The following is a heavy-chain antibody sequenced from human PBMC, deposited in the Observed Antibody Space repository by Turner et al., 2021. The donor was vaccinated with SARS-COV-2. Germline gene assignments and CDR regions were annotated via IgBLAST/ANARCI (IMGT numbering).Heavy chain of an antibody. Sequence: EVQLVESGGGLVKHGGSLRLCWAASGFTFGGYSMNWVRQAPGKGLEWVSSISISSSYIYNADSVKGRFTISRDNAKNSLYLQMNSLRAEDTAVYYCARWGPYYYDSSGYYPDAFDIWGQGTMVTVSS. J-gene: IGHJ3*02. V-gene: IGHV3-21*01. CDR1: GFTFGGYS. D-gene: IGHD3-22*01. CDR3: ARWGPYYYDSSGYYPDAFDI. CDR2: ISISSSYI.